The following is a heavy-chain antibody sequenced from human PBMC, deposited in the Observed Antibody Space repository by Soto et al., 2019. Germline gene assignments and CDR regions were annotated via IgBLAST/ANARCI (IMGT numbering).Heavy chain of an antibody. CDR2: ISSSSSYI. CDR3: ASISGGPRRRAFDI. D-gene: IGHD2-15*01. V-gene: IGHV3-21*01. CDR1: GFTFSSYS. Sequence: EVQLVESGGGLVKPGGSLRLSCAASGFTFSSYSMNWVRQAPGKGLEWVSSISSSSSYIYYADSVKGRFTISRDNAKNSLYLQMISLRAEDTAVYYCASISGGPRRRAFDIWGQGTMVTVSS. J-gene: IGHJ3*02.